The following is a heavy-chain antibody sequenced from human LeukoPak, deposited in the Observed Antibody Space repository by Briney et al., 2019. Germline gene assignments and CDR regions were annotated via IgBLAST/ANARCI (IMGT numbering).Heavy chain of an antibody. J-gene: IGHJ4*02. CDR1: GFTFSNYE. V-gene: IGHV3-23*01. D-gene: IGHD2-8*01. CDR2: ISGSGGST. CDR3: AKDLVYSRNGS. Sequence: GGSLRLSCAASGFTFSNYEMNWVRQAPGKGLEWVSAISGSGGSTYYADSVKGRFTISRDNSKNTLYLQMNSLRAEDTAVYYCAKDLVYSRNGSGGQGTLVTVSS.